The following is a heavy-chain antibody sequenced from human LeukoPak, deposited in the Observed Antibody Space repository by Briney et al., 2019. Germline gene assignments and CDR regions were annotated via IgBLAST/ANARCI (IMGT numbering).Heavy chain of an antibody. CDR1: GGSISSYY. J-gene: IGHJ4*02. D-gene: IGHD6-6*01. CDR2: IYYSGST. V-gene: IGHV4-59*01. Sequence: SENLSLTCTVSGGSISSYYWSWIRQPPGKGLEWIGYIYYSGSTNYNPSLKSRVTISVDTSKNQFSLKLSSVTAADTAVYYCARVDPDSSSTLEVFDYWGQGTLVTVSS. CDR3: ARVDPDSSSTLEVFDY.